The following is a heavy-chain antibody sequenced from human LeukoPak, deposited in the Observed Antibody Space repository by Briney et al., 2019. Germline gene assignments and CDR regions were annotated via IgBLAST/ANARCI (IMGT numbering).Heavy chain of an antibody. CDR1: GFTFSSYS. Sequence: PGGSLRLSCAASGFTFSSYSMNWVRQAPGKGLEWVSYISSSSSTITYADSVRGRFTISRDNAKDSLYLQMDSLRAEDTAVYYCAREAPAFDIWGQGTMVTVSS. V-gene: IGHV3-48*01. CDR2: ISSSSSTI. J-gene: IGHJ3*02. CDR3: AREAPAFDI.